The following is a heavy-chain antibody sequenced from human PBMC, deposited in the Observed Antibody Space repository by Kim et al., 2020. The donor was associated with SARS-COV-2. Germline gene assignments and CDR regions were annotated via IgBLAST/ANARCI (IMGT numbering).Heavy chain of an antibody. CDR1: GASISTYH. CDR3: ARRGWYSDI. V-gene: IGHV4-59*08. J-gene: IGHJ2*01. Sequence: SETLSLTCTVSGASISTYHWSWIRQPPGKGLEWIGYISNSGSTHYNPSLRSRVTISVDTSKNQFSLMLTSVTAADTAVYYCARRGWYSDIWGRGTLVTASS. CDR2: ISNSGST. D-gene: IGHD2-15*01.